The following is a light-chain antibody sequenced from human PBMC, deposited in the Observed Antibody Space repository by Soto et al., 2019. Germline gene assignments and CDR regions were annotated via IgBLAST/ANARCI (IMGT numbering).Light chain of an antibody. CDR2: SNN. CDR3: AAWDDSLNGYV. CDR1: SSNIESNT. Sequence: QSVPTQPPSASGTPEQRVTISCSGSSSNIESNTVNWYQQLPGTAPKLLIYSNNQRPSGVPARFSGSKSGTSASLAISGLQPEDEADYYCAAWDDSLNGYVFGSGTKV. V-gene: IGLV1-44*01. J-gene: IGLJ1*01.